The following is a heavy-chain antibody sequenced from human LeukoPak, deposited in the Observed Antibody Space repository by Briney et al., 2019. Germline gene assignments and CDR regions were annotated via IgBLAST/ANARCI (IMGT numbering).Heavy chain of an antibody. J-gene: IGHJ4*02. D-gene: IGHD6-13*01. CDR2: INAGNGNT. CDR3: AIRKQQLDC. CDR1: GYTFTSYA. Sequence: ASVKVSCKASGYTFTSYAMHWVRQAPGQRLEWMGWINAGNGNTEYSQKFQGRVTITRDTSASTAYMELSSLRSEDTAVYYCAIRKQQLDCWGQGTLVTVSS. V-gene: IGHV1-3*01.